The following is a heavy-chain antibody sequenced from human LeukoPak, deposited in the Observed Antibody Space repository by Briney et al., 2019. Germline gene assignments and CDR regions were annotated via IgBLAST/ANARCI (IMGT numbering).Heavy chain of an antibody. CDR1: GYTFASYY. V-gene: IGHV1-46*01. D-gene: IGHD2-8*02. J-gene: IGHJ4*02. CDR3: ARMGTDMMAPVDF. Sequence: ASVKVSCKASGYTFASYYMQWVRLAPGQGLEWMGIINPSAGGTSYAQKFQGRVTMTRDTSTSTVYMELSSLRYEDTAVYYCARMGTDMMAPVDFWGQGTLVTVSS. CDR2: INPSAGGT.